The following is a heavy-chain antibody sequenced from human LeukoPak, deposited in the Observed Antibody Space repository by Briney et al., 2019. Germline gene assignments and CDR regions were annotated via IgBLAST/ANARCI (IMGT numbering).Heavy chain of an antibody. J-gene: IGHJ4*02. Sequence: NPLETLSLTCTVSGGSISSYYWSWIRQPPGKGLEWIGYIYYSGSTNYNPSLKSRVTISVDTSKNQFSLKLSSVTAADTAVYYCARLSWRPTVTTAPFDYWGQGTLVTVSS. CDR2: IYYSGST. CDR1: GGSISSYY. CDR3: ARLSWRPTVTTAPFDY. V-gene: IGHV4-59*08. D-gene: IGHD4-17*01.